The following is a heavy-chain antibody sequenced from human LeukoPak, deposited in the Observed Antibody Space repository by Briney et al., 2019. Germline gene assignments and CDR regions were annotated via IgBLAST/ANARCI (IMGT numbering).Heavy chain of an antibody. Sequence: PGGSLRLSCAASGFTVSSNYMSWVRQAPGKGLEWVSVIYSGGSTYYADSVKGRFTISRDNSKNTLYLQMNSLRAEDTAVYYCARARTYYYDSSGYWEDWGQGTLVTVSS. V-gene: IGHV3-66*01. CDR1: GFTVSSNY. J-gene: IGHJ4*02. CDR3: ARARTYYYDSSGYWED. D-gene: IGHD3-22*01. CDR2: IYSGGST.